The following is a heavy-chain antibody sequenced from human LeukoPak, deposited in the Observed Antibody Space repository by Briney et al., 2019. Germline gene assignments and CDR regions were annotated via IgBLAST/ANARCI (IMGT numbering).Heavy chain of an antibody. D-gene: IGHD3-22*01. CDR2: ISTTGST. Sequence: SETLSLTCTVSGYSMSRGYFWGWIRQPPGKGLEWTGRISTTGSTNYNPSLKSRVTISVDTSKNQFSLKVNSVTAADTAVYYCAREKTPIYMIWNAFDIWGQGTMVTVSS. V-gene: IGHV4-38-2*02. CDR3: AREKTPIYMIWNAFDI. J-gene: IGHJ3*02. CDR1: GYSMSRGYF.